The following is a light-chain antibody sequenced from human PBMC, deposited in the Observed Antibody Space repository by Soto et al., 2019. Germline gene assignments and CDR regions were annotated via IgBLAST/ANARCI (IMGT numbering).Light chain of an antibody. J-gene: IGKJ3*01. CDR1: QSLLHSNGYNY. CDR2: LGS. Sequence: DIVMTQSPLSLPVTPGEPASISCRSSQSLLHSNGYNYLDWYLQKPGQSPQLLIYLGSNRASGVPDRFSGSGSGTDFTLKISRVDAEDVGVYYCMQALQTPLFTFGPGTKADIK. V-gene: IGKV2-28*01. CDR3: MQALQTPLFT.